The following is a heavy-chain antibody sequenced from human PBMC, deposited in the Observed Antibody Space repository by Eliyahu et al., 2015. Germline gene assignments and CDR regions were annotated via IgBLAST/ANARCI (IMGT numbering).Heavy chain of an antibody. CDR3: ARGTAMVQGWNYYYGMDV. V-gene: IGHV1-69*01. Sequence: QVQLVQSGAEXKKPGSSVKVSCKASGGTFSSXAIXWVRQXPGQGXEWMGGIIPIFGTANXAQKFQXRVTITADESTSTAYMELSSLRSEDTAVYYCARGTAMVQGWNYYYGMDVWGQGTTVTVSS. J-gene: IGHJ6*02. CDR2: IIPIFGTA. D-gene: IGHD3-10*01. CDR1: GGTFSSXA.